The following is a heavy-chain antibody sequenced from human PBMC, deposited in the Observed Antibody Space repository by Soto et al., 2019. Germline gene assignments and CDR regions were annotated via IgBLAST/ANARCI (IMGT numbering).Heavy chain of an antibody. J-gene: IGHJ6*02. CDR1: GFTFTSSA. D-gene: IGHD5-18*01. V-gene: IGHV1-58*01. CDR2: IVVGSGNT. Sequence: QMQLVQSGPEVKKPGTSVKVSCKASGFTFTSSAVQWVRQARGQRLEWIGWIVVGSGNTNYAQKFQERVTITRDMSTSTAYMELSSLRSEDTAVYYCAAASPYSYGYSYYYGMDVWGQGTTVTVSS. CDR3: AAASPYSYGYSYYYGMDV.